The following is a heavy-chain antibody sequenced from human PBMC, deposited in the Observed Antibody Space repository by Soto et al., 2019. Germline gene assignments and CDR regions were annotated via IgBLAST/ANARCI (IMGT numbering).Heavy chain of an antibody. CDR3: ATGNHGAKAFDI. D-gene: IGHD1-1*01. J-gene: IGHJ3*02. V-gene: IGHV3-13*01. CDR1: GFTFSSYD. Sequence: GSLRLSCAASGFTFSSYDMHWVRQATGKGLEWVSAIGTAGDTYYPGSVKGRFTISRENAKNSLYLQMNSLRAGDTAVYYCATGNHGAKAFDIWGQGTMVTVSS. CDR2: IGTAGDT.